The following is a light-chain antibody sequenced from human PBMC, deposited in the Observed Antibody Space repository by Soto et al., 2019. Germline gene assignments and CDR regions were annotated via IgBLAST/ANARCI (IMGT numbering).Light chain of an antibody. CDR1: QSVSSTY. Sequence: EIVLTQSPGTLSISPGERATLSCRASQSVSSTYLAWYQQKPGQAPRLIIYGASSRATGIPDRFSGSGSGTDFTLTISRLEPEDFAVYYCQKYGSLTSSTFGQGTKVEIK. CDR2: GAS. V-gene: IGKV3-20*01. J-gene: IGKJ1*01. CDR3: QKYGSLTSST.